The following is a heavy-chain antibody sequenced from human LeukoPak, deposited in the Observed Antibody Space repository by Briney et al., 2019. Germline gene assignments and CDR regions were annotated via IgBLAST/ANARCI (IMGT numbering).Heavy chain of an antibody. J-gene: IGHJ4*02. CDR3: AKDDSADAATADFDY. Sequence: GGSLRLSCAASRFTFDRYAMNWVRQAPGKGLEWVSAISSSGGSTYYADSVKGRFTISRDNSKNTLYLQMNSLRAEDTAVYYCAKDDSADAATADFDYWGQGTLVTVSS. CDR2: ISSSGGST. V-gene: IGHV3-23*01. D-gene: IGHD6-13*01. CDR1: RFTFDRYA.